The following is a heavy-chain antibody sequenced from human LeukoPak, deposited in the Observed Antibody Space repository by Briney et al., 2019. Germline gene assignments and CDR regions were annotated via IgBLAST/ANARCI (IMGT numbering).Heavy chain of an antibody. CDR1: GFIFSDFA. Sequence: PGGSLRLSCAATGFIFSDFAMSWVRQTPWKGLEWVANIKQDGSEIYYVDSVKGRFTISRDNAKNSLYLQMNSLRAEDTAVYYCARIYGGNSYYFDYWGQGILVTVSS. D-gene: IGHD4-23*01. CDR2: IKQDGSEI. V-gene: IGHV3-7*01. CDR3: ARIYGGNSYYFDY. J-gene: IGHJ4*02.